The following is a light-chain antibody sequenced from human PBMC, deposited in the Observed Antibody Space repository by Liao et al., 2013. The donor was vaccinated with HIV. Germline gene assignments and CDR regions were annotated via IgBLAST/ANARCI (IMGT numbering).Light chain of an antibody. CDR2: YDD. CDR3: QAWDRSTSYG. V-gene: IGLV3-21*01. CDR1: NIGTKT. Sequence: SYELTQPPSVSVAPGKTAGITCGGNNIGTKTVHWYQHKPGQAPLLVIHYDDDRPSGIPERFSGSNSGNTATLTISRVEAGDEADYYCQAWDRSTSYGFGTGTKVTVL. J-gene: IGLJ1*01.